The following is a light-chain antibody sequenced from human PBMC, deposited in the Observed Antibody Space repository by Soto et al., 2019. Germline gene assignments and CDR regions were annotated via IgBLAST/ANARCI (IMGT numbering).Light chain of an antibody. V-gene: IGLV4-69*01. J-gene: IGLJ2*01. CDR2: LNSDGSH. CDR1: SGHSSYA. CDR3: QTWDTGIRVV. Sequence: QLVLTQSPSASASLGASVKLTCTLNSGHSSYAIAWHQQQPEKGPRYLMKLNSDGSHSKGDGIPDLFSGSSSGAERYLTISSLQSEDEADYYCQTWDTGIRVVFGGGTKLTVL.